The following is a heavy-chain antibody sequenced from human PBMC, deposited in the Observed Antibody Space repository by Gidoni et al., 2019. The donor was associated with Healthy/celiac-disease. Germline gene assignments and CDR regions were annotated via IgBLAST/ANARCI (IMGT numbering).Heavy chain of an antibody. J-gene: IGHJ4*02. D-gene: IGHD3-22*01. V-gene: IGHV4-59*01. CDR2: IYYSGST. Sequence: QVQLQESGPGLVKPSETLSLTCTVSGGSISSYYWSWIRQPPGKGLEWIGYIYYSGSTNYNPSLKSRVTISVDTSKNQFSLKLSSVTAADTAVYYCARGSGDYYDRYFDYWGQGTLVTVSS. CDR3: ARGSGDYYDRYFDY. CDR1: GGSISSYY.